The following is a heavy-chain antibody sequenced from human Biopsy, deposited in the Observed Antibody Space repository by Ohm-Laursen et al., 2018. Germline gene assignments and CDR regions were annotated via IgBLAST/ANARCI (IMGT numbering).Heavy chain of an antibody. CDR2: INPKSGDT. D-gene: IGHD3-3*01. CDR1: TYTFTDYY. V-gene: IGHV1-2*02. CDR3: ARNQDGLNWNYLGY. Sequence: ASVKASCNGPTYTFTDYYIHWVRQAPGQGLEWMGWINPKSGDTNSAQKFHGRVSFTADTSISTAYLELNKLRSDDTAVYFCARNQDGLNWNYLGYWGQGTLVTVSS. J-gene: IGHJ4*02.